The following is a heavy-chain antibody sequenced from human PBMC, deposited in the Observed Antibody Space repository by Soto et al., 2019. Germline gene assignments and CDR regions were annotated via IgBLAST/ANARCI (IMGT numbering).Heavy chain of an antibody. Sequence: ASVKVSCKSSGYAFTGYYIHWVRQAPGQGLEWMGWINPNSGDTNYAQKFQGRVTMTRDTSFSTAYMELSSLRSDDTAVYYCATRYSYVHFWGQGTLVTVS. V-gene: IGHV1-2*02. D-gene: IGHD5-18*01. J-gene: IGHJ4*02. CDR1: GYAFTGYY. CDR3: ATRYSYVHF. CDR2: INPNSGDT.